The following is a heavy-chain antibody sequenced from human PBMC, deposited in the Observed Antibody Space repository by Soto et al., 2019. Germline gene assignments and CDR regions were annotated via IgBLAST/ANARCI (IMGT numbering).Heavy chain of an antibody. CDR2: ISSSSSYI. V-gene: IGHV3-21*01. Sequence: VQLVESGGGLVKPGGSLRLSCAASGFTFSSYSMNWVRQAPGKGLEWVSSISSSSSYIYYADSVKGRFTISRANAKNSLYLQMNSLRAEDTAVYYCARDLEGGYDDYYYYYYRDVWGKGTTVTVSS. CDR1: GFTFSSYS. CDR3: ARDLEGGYDDYYYYYYRDV. D-gene: IGHD5-12*01. J-gene: IGHJ6*03.